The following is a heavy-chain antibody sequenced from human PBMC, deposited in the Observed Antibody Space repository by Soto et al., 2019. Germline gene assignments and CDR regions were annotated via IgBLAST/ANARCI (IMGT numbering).Heavy chain of an antibody. J-gene: IGHJ4*02. V-gene: IGHV4-31*03. CDR1: GGSISSGGYY. Sequence: PSETLSLTCTVSGGSISSGGYYWSWIRQHPGKGLEWIGYIYYSGSTYYNPSLKSRVTISVDTSKNQFSLKLSSVTAADTAVYYCARQKEDGYYFGYWGQGTLVTVSS. CDR2: IYYSGST. CDR3: ARQKEDGYYFGY.